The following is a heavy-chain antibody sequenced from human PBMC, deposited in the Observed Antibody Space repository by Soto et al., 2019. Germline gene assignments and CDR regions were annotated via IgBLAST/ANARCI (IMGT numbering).Heavy chain of an antibody. V-gene: IGHV1-69*01. J-gene: IGHJ6*02. Sequence: QVQLVQSGAEVKKPGSSVKVSCKASGGTFSSYALSWVRQAPGQGLEWMGGIIPIFGRTNYAQKFQGRVTITADESTSTAYMELRSLRSEDTAVYYCARDLVPATYYYGMDVWGQGTTVTVSS. CDR1: GGTFSSYA. CDR3: ARDLVPATYYYGMDV. CDR2: IIPIFGRT. D-gene: IGHD3-10*01.